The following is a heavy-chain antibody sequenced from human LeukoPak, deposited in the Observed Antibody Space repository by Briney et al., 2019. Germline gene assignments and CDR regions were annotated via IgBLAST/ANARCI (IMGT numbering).Heavy chain of an antibody. Sequence: AGSLRLSCAASGFSLSSYWMSWVRQAPGKGLEWVANIKQDGSEKYYVDSVKGRFTISRDNAKNSLSLQMNSLRAEDTAVYYCARDRNYDSSGYYYPYFDYWGQGTLVTVSS. D-gene: IGHD3-22*01. CDR2: IKQDGSEK. CDR3: ARDRNYDSSGYYYPYFDY. V-gene: IGHV3-7*05. J-gene: IGHJ4*02. CDR1: GFSLSSYW.